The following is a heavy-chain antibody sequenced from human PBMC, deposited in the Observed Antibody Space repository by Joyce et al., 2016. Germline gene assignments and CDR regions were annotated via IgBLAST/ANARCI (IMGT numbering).Heavy chain of an antibody. J-gene: IGHJ4*02. V-gene: IGHV3-30*17. D-gene: IGHD2-15*01. Sequence: QLVESGGAVVQPGRSLRLSCVASGFTFSNYAMHWVRQVEGKGLEWLAVISNDGTDQDYADSVKGRFTVSRDNSKNTPYLQVNSLRAEDTAVYYCAKEDAGYCSLGRCFSLNYWGQGTLVTVSS. CDR1: GFTFSNYA. CDR3: AKEDAGYCSLGRCFSLNY. CDR2: ISNDGTDQ.